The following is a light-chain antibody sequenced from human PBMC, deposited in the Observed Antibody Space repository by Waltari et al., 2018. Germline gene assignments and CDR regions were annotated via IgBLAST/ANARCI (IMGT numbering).Light chain of an antibody. CDR3: QQYNTYYLS. V-gene: IGKV1-5*03. CDR2: KAS. CDR1: QGISTW. J-gene: IGKJ4*01. Sequence: SASVGDRVTLTCRASQGISTWLAWYQKKPGTPPRLLIYKASSLESGVPSRFSGSGSGTEFTLTISSLQPDDSATYYCQQYNTYYLSFGGGTKVEI.